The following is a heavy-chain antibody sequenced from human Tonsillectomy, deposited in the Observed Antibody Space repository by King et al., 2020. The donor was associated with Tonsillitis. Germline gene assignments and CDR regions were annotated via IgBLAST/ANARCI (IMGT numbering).Heavy chain of an antibody. V-gene: IGHV4-39*01. CDR3: ARYVSGTFDY. CDR1: CGSISRRDHS. D-gene: IGHD1-26*01. CDR2: MCHSGPI. J-gene: IGHJ4*02. Sequence: QLQESGPGVVRPSETLSLTCTVSCGSISRRDHSWALIRQPPGKGLDWIGYMCHSGPIFYNPSLKSRLTVSSGTSEKRFSLKLSSVTAADTAVYFCARYVSGTFDYWGQGALVTVSS.